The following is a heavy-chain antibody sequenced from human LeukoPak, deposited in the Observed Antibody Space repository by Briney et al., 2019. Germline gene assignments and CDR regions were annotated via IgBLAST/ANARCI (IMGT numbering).Heavy chain of an antibody. V-gene: IGHV3-74*01. CDR1: GFTFSSYW. Sequence: PGGSLRLSCAASGFTFSSYWMHWVRQAPGKGLVWVSRINSDGSSTSYADSVKGRFTISRDNAKNTLYLQMNSLRAEDTAVYYCASFGFTTYLGFRWGQGTLVTVSS. CDR2: INSDGSST. D-gene: IGHD3-10*01. CDR3: ASFGFTTYLGFR. J-gene: IGHJ1*01.